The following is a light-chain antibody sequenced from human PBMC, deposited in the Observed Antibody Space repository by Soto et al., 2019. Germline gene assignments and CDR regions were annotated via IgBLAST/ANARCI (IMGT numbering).Light chain of an antibody. CDR1: QSVSSNY. J-gene: IGKJ1*01. Sequence: EIVLTQSPVTLSFSPGEIATLSCSTSQSVSSNYLAWYQQKPGQAPRLLIYGASSRATGIPDRFSGSGSGTDFTLTISRLEPEDFAVYYCQQYGSSGRTFGQGTKVDIK. CDR3: QQYGSSGRT. CDR2: GAS. V-gene: IGKV3-20*01.